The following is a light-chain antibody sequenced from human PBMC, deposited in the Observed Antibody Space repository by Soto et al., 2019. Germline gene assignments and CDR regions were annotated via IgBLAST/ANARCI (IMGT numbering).Light chain of an antibody. CDR1: SSDVGGYNY. V-gene: IGLV2-8*01. CDR3: SSYAGSNNVV. CDR2: EVS. J-gene: IGLJ2*01. Sequence: QSALTQPPSASGSPGQSVTISCTGTSSDVGGYNYVSWYQQHPGKAPKLMIYEVSKRPSGVPDRFSGSKSGHTASLTVSGLQAEDEADSYCSSYAGSNNVVFGGGTKVTVL.